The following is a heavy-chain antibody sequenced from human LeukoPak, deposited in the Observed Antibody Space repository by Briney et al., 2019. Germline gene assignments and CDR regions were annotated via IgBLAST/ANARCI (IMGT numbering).Heavy chain of an antibody. CDR2: IIPIFGTA. V-gene: IGHV1-69*13. CDR3: ARIQTYYDFWSGYQTYYYYGMDV. CDR1: GGTFSSYA. D-gene: IGHD3-3*01. Sequence: SVKVSCKASGGTFSSYAISWVRQAPGQGLEWMGGIIPIFGTANYAQKFQDRVTITADESTSTAYMELSSLRSEDTAVYYCARIQTYYDFWSGYQTYYYYGMDVWGQGTTVTVSS. J-gene: IGHJ6*02.